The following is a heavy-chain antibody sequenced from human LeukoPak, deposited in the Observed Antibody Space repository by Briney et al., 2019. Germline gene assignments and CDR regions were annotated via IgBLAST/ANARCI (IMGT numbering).Heavy chain of an antibody. D-gene: IGHD3-10*01. CDR2: IYYSGNT. CDR1: GGPISSSSYY. Sequence: SETLSLTCTVSGGPISSSSYYWGWIRQPPGKGLEWIGSIYYSGNTYYNPSLKSRVTISVDTSKNQFSLKLSSVTAADTAVYYCARDNYGSGSYYSLYFDYWGQGTLVTVSS. J-gene: IGHJ4*02. V-gene: IGHV4-39*07. CDR3: ARDNYGSGSYYSLYFDY.